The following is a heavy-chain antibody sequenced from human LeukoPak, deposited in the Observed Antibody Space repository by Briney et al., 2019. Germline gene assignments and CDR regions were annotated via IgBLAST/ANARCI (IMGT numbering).Heavy chain of an antibody. CDR3: TTETNGRHYDY. CDR2: IGPTGSDR. J-gene: IGHJ4*02. Sequence: GGSLRLSCTASGLTFSTSGFNWVRQAPGKGLEWVASIGPTGSDRYHADSIKGRFTISRDNANNFLYLQMNSLRAEDTAVYYCTTETNGRHYDYWGQGTLLTVSS. CDR1: GLTFSTSG. V-gene: IGHV3-21*06. D-gene: IGHD1-14*01.